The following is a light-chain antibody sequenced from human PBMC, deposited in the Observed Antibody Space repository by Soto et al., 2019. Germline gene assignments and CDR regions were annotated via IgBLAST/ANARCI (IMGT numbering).Light chain of an antibody. CDR3: QQSSSTPRT. CDR2: AAS. J-gene: IGKJ1*01. V-gene: IGKV1-39*01. CDR1: QNISDF. Sequence: DIQMTQSPSSLSASVGDRVTITCRASQNISDFLNWYQQKPGKAPKFLIYAASSLQSGVPSRFRGSGSGTDFTLSISNLQPEDFDTYYCQQSSSTPRTFGQGTNVEIK.